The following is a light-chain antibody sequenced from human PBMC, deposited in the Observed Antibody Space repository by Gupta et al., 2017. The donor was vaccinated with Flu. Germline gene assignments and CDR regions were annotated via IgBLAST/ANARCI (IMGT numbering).Light chain of an antibody. Sequence: DIQMTQSPSTLSASVGDSITITCRASQSISTWSAWYQQKPGKAPKVLIYKASTLESGVPSRFSGSGSGTEFTLTISSLQPDDFATYYCQQYESYSWTFGQGTKLKIE. CDR1: QSISTW. J-gene: IGKJ1*01. CDR3: QQYESYSWT. V-gene: IGKV1-5*03. CDR2: KAS.